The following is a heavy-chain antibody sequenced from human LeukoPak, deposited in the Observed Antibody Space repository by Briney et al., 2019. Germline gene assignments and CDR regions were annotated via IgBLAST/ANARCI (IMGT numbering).Heavy chain of an antibody. D-gene: IGHD6-25*01. CDR1: GGSISSYY. CDR2: IYTSGST. CDR3: ARGGGSRYCYYMDV. V-gene: IGHV4-4*07. Sequence: SETLSLTCTVSGGSISSYYWSWIRQPAGKGLEWIGRIYTSGSTNYNPSLKSRVTISVDTSKNQFSLKLSSVTAADTAVYYCARGGGSRYCYYMDVWGKGTTVTVSS. J-gene: IGHJ6*03.